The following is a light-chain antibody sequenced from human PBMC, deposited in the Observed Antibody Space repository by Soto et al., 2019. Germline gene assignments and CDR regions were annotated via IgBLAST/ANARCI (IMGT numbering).Light chain of an antibody. J-gene: IGKJ1*01. V-gene: IGKV3-20*01. CDR2: GAS. CDR3: HQYGSSRWT. CDR1: QSVSSNY. Sequence: EIVLTQSPGTLSLSPGERATLSCRASQSVSSNYLAWYQQKPGQSPRLLIYGASSRAAGIPDRFSGSGSGTDFTLTISRLEPEDFAVYYCHQYGSSRWTFGQGTKV.